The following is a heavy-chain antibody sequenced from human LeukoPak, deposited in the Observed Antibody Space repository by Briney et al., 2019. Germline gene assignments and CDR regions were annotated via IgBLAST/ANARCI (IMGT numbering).Heavy chain of an antibody. CDR2: ISAYNGNT. CDR1: GYTFTSYG. V-gene: IGHV1-18*01. Sequence: ASVKVSCKASGYTFTSYGISWVRQAPGQGLEWMGWISAYNGNTNYAQKLQGRVTMTTDTSTSTAYMELRSLRSDDTAVYYCARESYSSGWYVVPVGYMDVWGKGTTVTVSS. J-gene: IGHJ6*03. CDR3: ARESYSSGWYVVPVGYMDV. D-gene: IGHD6-19*01.